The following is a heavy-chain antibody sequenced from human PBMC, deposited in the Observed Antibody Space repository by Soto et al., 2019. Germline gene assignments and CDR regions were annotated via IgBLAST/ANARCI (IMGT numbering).Heavy chain of an antibody. CDR3: AKRMVRGVIITGVDY. CDR2: IWYDGSKK. Sequence: PGGSLRLSCTVSGFTFSRYGMHWVRRAPGKGLEWVAVIWYDGSKKYYADSVKGRFTISRDDSKNTLYLQMNSLRAEDTAVYYCAKRMVRGVIITGVDYWGQGTLVTVSS. D-gene: IGHD3-10*01. V-gene: IGHV3-33*06. J-gene: IGHJ4*02. CDR1: GFTFSRYG.